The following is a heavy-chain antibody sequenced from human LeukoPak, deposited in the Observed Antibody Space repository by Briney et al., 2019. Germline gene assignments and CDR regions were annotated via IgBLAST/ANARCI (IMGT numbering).Heavy chain of an antibody. V-gene: IGHV4-59*01. CDR2: IYYSGST. D-gene: IGHD6-19*01. Sequence: PSETLSLTCTVSGGSISNYYYSWIRQPPGKGLEWIGYIYYSGSTNYNPSLKSRATLSVDTSKNQFSLKLSSVTAADTAVYYCARLDSSGWGYFDYWGQGTLVTVSS. CDR3: ARLDSSGWGYFDY. J-gene: IGHJ4*02. CDR1: GGSISNYY.